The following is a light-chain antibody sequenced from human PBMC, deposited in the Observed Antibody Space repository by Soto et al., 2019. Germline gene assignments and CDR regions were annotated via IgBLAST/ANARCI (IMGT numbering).Light chain of an antibody. CDR1: SSDVGSYNR. V-gene: IGLV2-23*01. CDR2: ADS. J-gene: IGLJ1*01. CDR3: CSYAGSSTFYV. Sequence: QSALTQPASVSGSPGQSITISCIGTSSDVGSYNRVSWYQQHPGKAPKLMIYADSKLPSGLSNRFSGSKSGNTASLTISGLQAEDEADYYCCSYAGSSTFYVFGTGTKLTVL.